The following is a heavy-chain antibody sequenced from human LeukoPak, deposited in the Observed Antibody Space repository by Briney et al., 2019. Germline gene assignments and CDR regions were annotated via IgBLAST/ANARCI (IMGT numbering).Heavy chain of an antibody. J-gene: IGHJ3*02. CDR2: IIPIFGTA. Sequence: ASVKVSCKASGGTFSSYAISWVRQAPGQGLEWMGGIIPIFGTANYAQKFQGRVTITRDTSASTAYMELSSLRSEDTAVYYCARASGYSSGWYLGAFDIWGQGTMVTVSS. D-gene: IGHD6-19*01. CDR3: ARASGYSSGWYLGAFDI. CDR1: GGTFSSYA. V-gene: IGHV1-69*05.